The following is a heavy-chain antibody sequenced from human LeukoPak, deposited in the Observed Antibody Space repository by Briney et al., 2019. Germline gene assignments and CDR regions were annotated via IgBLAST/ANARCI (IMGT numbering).Heavy chain of an antibody. V-gene: IGHV3-30*03. J-gene: IGHJ4*02. D-gene: IGHD5-12*01. Sequence: PGRSLRLSCAASGFTFRIYGMHWVRQAPGKGLEWVAVISSDGHKKYYADSVKGRFTISRDNAKNSLYLQMNSLRAEDTALYYCAVGSGYDIPSYGLFWGQGTLVTVSS. CDR3: AVGSGYDIPSYGLF. CDR2: ISSDGHKK. CDR1: GFTFRIYG.